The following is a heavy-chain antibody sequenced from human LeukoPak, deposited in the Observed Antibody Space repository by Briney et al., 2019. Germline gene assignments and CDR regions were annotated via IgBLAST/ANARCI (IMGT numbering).Heavy chain of an antibody. CDR2: IRYDGSDK. D-gene: IGHD3-22*01. J-gene: IGHJ4*02. Sequence: PGGSLRLSCAASGFTFTSYGMHWVRQAPGKGLEWVAFIRYDGSDKYYADSVKGRFTISRDTSKNTLYLEMNSLSAEDTAVYYCAKGLRFYDSSGYLNYWGQGTLVTVSS. V-gene: IGHV3-30*02. CDR1: GFTFTSYG. CDR3: AKGLRFYDSSGYLNY.